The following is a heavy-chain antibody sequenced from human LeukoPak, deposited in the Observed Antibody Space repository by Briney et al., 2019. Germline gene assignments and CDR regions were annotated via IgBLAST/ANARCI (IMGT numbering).Heavy chain of an antibody. CDR1: GFTFSSYA. D-gene: IGHD3-3*01. V-gene: IGHV3-23*01. CDR3: AKAPIFGVVIPLYFDY. CDR2: ISGSGGST. Sequence: PGGSLRLSCAASGFTFSSYAMSWVRQAPGKGLEWVSAISGSGGSTYYADSVKGRFTISRDNSKNTLYLQMNSLRAEDTAVYYCAKAPIFGVVIPLYFDYWGQGTLVTVSS. J-gene: IGHJ4*02.